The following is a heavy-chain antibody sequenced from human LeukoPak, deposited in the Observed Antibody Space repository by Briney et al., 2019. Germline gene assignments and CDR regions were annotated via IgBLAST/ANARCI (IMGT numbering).Heavy chain of an antibody. V-gene: IGHV5-51*01. CDR2: IYPGGSDT. CDR3: ARAKTRIAAAGTRDYYYGMDV. J-gene: IGHJ6*02. Sequence: GESLKISCKGSGYSFTSYWIGWVRQMPGKGLEWMGIIYPGGSDTRYSPSFQGQVTNSADKSISTAYLQWSSLKASDTAMYYCARAKTRIAAAGTRDYYYGMDVWGQGTTVTVSS. D-gene: IGHD6-13*01. CDR1: GYSFTSYW.